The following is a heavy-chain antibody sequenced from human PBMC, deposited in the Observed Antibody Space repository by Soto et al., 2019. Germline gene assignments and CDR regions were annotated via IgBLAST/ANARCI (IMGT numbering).Heavy chain of an antibody. D-gene: IGHD4-17*01. CDR2: ITPTGGGRT. CDR1: GSTFPNYY. J-gene: IGHJ4*03. V-gene: IGHV1-46*01. CDR3: VGWGYGSNSLEF. Sequence: GASVKVSCKASGSTFPNYYMHWVRQAPGQGLEWLGIITPTGGGRTKYSQKFQGRVTMTRDTSTTTAYMELSGLTSDDTAVYYCVGWGYGSNSLEFWGQGTLVTVSS.